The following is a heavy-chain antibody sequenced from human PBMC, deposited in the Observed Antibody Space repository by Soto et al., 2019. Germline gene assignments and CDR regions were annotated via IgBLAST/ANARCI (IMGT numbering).Heavy chain of an antibody. J-gene: IGHJ4*02. Sequence: SETLSLTCTVSGGSISSGDYYWSWIRQPPGKGLEWIGYIYYSGSTYYNPSLKSRVTISVDTSKNQFSLKLSSVTAADTAVYYCARVSKDSSGWPSGAFDYWGQGTLVTVSS. CDR3: ARVSKDSSGWPSGAFDY. V-gene: IGHV4-30-4*01. D-gene: IGHD6-19*01. CDR2: IYYSGST. CDR1: GGSISSGDYY.